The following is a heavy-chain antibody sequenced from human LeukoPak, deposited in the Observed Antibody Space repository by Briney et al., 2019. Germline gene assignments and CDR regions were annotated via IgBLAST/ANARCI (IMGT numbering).Heavy chain of an antibody. V-gene: IGHV4-34*01. CDR2: INHSGST. Sequence: PSETLSLTCAVYGGSFSGYYWSWIRQPPGKGLEWIGEINHSGSTNYNPSLKSRVTISVDTSKNQFSLKLSSVTAADTAVYYCARGWVGVVIIDYYYYGMDVWGQGTTVTVSS. CDR3: ARGWVGVVIIDYYYYGMDV. CDR1: GGSFSGYY. J-gene: IGHJ6*02. D-gene: IGHD3-3*01.